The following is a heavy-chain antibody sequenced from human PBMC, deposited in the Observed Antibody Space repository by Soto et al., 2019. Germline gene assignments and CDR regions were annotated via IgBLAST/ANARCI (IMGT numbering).Heavy chain of an antibody. D-gene: IGHD3-22*01. CDR3: AKVNTRFMIASFDI. Sequence: QVQLVESGGGVVQPGRSLRLSCAASGFTFSSYGMHWVRQAPGKGLEWVAVISYDGSNKYYADSVKGRFTISRDKSKNTLYLQMNSLRAEDTAVYYCAKVNTRFMIASFDIWGQGTMVTVSS. J-gene: IGHJ3*02. V-gene: IGHV3-30*18. CDR1: GFTFSSYG. CDR2: ISYDGSNK.